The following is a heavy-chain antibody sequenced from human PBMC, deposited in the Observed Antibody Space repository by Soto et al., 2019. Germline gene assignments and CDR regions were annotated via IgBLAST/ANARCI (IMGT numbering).Heavy chain of an antibody. CDR2: ISAYNGNT. Sequence: QVQLVQSGAEVKKPGASVKVSCKASGYTFASYAISWMRQAPGQGLEWMGWISAYNGNTNYAQKLQGRVTITTDTPTSTAYMELRSLRSADPAVYYCARDPPPPDYWGQGTLVTVSS. V-gene: IGHV1-18*01. CDR1: GYTFASYA. CDR3: ARDPPPPDY. J-gene: IGHJ4*02.